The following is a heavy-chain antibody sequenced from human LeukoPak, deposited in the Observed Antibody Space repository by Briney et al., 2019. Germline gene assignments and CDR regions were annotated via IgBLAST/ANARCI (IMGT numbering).Heavy chain of an antibody. CDR1: GFTFSDYY. D-gene: IGHD4-17*01. Sequence: PGGSLRLSCAASGFTFSDYYMSWIRQAPGKGLEWVSYISSSGSTIYYADSVKGRFTISRDNAKNSLYLQMNSLRAEDTAVYYCARALINKIWNLYGDHQPFFDYWGQGTLVTVSS. J-gene: IGHJ4*02. CDR3: ARALINKIWNLYGDHQPFFDY. V-gene: IGHV3-11*04. CDR2: ISSSGSTI.